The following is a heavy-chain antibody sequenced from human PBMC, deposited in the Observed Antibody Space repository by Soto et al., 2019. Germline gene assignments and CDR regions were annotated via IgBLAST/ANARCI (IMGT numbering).Heavy chain of an antibody. CDR1: GGSFSGYY. CDR3: ARGRQLAYYYYYGMDV. J-gene: IGHJ6*02. CDR2: INHSGST. D-gene: IGHD6-6*01. V-gene: IGHV4-34*01. Sequence: SETLSLTCAVYGGSFSGYYWSWIRQPPGKGLEWIGEINHSGSTNYNPSLKSRVTISVDTSKNQFSLKLSSVTAADTAVYYCARGRQLAYYYYYGMDVWGQGTTVTVSS.